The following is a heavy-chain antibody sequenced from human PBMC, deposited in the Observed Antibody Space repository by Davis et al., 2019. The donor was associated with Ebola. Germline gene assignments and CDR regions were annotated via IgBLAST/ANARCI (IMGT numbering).Heavy chain of an antibody. CDR3: AKAGQWLGGWFDP. D-gene: IGHD6-19*01. CDR1: GFTFSSYW. J-gene: IGHJ5*02. Sequence: PGGSLRLSCAASGFTFSSYWMNWVRQAPGKGLEWVSAISGSGGSTYYADSVKGRFTISRDNSKNTLYLQMNSLRAEDTAVYYCAKAGQWLGGWFDPWGQGTLVTVSS. CDR2: ISGSGGST. V-gene: IGHV3-23*01.